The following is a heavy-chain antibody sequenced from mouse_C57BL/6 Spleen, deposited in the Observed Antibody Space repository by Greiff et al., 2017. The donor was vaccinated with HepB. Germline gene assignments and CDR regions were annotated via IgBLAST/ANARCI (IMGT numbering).Heavy chain of an antibody. J-gene: IGHJ1*03. CDR3: AKRGYKWYFDV. V-gene: IGHV3-6*01. Sequence: EVKLVESGPGLVKPSQSLSLTCSVTGYSITSGYYWNWIRQFPGNKLEWMGYISYDGSNNYNPSLKNRISITRDTSKNQFFLKLNSVTTEDTATYYCAKRGYKWYFDVWGTGTTVTVSS. CDR1: GYSITSGYY. CDR2: ISYDGSN.